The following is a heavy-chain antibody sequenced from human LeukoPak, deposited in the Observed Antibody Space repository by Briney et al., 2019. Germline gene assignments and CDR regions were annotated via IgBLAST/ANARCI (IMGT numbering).Heavy chain of an antibody. Sequence: SETLSLTCTVSGGSISSYYWSWIWQPPGKGLEWIGYIYYSGSTNYNPSLKSRVTISVDTSKNQFPLKLSSVTAADTAVYYCAREYGDYLFDYWGQGTLVTVSS. CDR1: GGSISSYY. CDR2: IYYSGST. J-gene: IGHJ4*02. D-gene: IGHD4-17*01. CDR3: AREYGDYLFDY. V-gene: IGHV4-59*01.